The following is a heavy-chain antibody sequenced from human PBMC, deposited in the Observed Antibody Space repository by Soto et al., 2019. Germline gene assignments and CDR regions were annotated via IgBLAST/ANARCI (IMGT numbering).Heavy chain of an antibody. CDR3: ISMTTVTTFSDY. Sequence: EVQLVESGGGLVQPGGSLKLSCAASGFTFSGSAMHWVRQASGKGLEWVGRIRSEANSYATAYAASVKGRFTISRDDSKNTAYLQMDSLKTEDTAVYYCISMTTVTTFSDYWGQGTLVTVSS. D-gene: IGHD4-17*01. J-gene: IGHJ4*02. CDR1: GFTFSGSA. CDR2: IRSEANSYAT. V-gene: IGHV3-73*02.